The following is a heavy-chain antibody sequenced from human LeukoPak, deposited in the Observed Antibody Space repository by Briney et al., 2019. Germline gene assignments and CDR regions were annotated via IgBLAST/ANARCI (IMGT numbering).Heavy chain of an antibody. V-gene: IGHV4-38-2*02. CDR1: GYSISSGYY. CDR2: IYHSGST. CDR3: ARDNIVVVAATKAYYFDY. J-gene: IGHJ4*02. D-gene: IGHD2-15*01. Sequence: SETLSLTCTVSGYSISSGYYWGWIRQPPGKGLEWIGSIYHSGSTYYNPSLKSRVTISVDTSKNQFSLKLSSMTAADTAVYYCARDNIVVVAATKAYYFDYWGQGTLVTVSS.